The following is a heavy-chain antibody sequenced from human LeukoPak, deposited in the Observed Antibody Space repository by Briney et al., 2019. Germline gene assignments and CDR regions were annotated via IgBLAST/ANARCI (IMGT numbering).Heavy chain of an antibody. CDR3: AANYYDSSGTFDY. J-gene: IGHJ4*02. CDR1: GGSFSGYY. Sequence: SETLSLTCAVYGGSFSGYYWSWISQPPGKGLEWIGEINHSGSTNYNPSLKSRVTISVDTSKNQFSLKLSSVTAADTAVYYCAANYYDSSGTFDYWGQGTLVTVSS. CDR2: INHSGST. D-gene: IGHD3-22*01. V-gene: IGHV4-34*01.